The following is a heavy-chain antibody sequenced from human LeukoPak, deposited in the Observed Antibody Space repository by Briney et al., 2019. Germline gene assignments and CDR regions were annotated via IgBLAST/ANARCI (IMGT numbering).Heavy chain of an antibody. CDR1: GFTFSSYT. CDR3: ARARGVGIAVAAIFDY. J-gene: IGHJ4*02. CDR2: ISYDGSNK. Sequence: GRSLTLSCAASGFTFSSYTIHWVRQAPGKGLEWVAVISYDGSNKYYADSVKGRFTISRDNSKSTLYLQMNSLRAEDTAVYYCARARGVGIAVAAIFDYWGQGTLVTVSS. D-gene: IGHD6-19*01. V-gene: IGHV3-30-3*01.